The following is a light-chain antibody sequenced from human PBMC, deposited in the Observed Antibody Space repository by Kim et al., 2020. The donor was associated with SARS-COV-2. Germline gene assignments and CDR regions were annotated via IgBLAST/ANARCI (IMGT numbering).Light chain of an antibody. CDR1: NLYIQY. V-gene: IGLV3-1*01. Sequence: VSPGHTAIITCSVNNLYIQYPYWYQQKPGQSPLLVIYQDKKRPSGIPERFSGSNSGITATLTISGTQPMDAADYYCQALDNDTAIFGRVTQLTVL. CDR3: QALDNDTAI. J-gene: IGLJ2*01. CDR2: QDK.